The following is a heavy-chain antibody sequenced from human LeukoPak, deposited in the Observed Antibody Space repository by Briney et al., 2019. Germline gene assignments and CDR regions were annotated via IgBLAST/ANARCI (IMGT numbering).Heavy chain of an antibody. D-gene: IGHD2-21*02. CDR3: ARGGHIVVVTAISGGSPDY. CDR1: GYTFTGYY. Sequence: GASVKVSCKASGYTFTGYYMHWVRQAPGQGLEWMGIINPSGGSTSYAQKFQGRVTMTRDTSTSTVYMELSSLRSDDTAVYYCARGGHIVVVTAISGGSPDYWGQGTLVTVSS. J-gene: IGHJ4*02. V-gene: IGHV1-46*01. CDR2: INPSGGST.